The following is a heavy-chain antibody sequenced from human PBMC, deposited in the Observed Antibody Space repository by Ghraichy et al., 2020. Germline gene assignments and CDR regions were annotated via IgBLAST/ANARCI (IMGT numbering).Heavy chain of an antibody. CDR2: ISYDGSNK. Sequence: LSLTCAASGFTFSSYAMHWVRQAPGKGLEWVAVISYDGSNKYYADSVKGRFTISRDNSKNTLYLQMNSLRAEDTAVYYCARGGTWIQQGNFDYWGQGTLVTVSS. D-gene: IGHD5-18*01. CDR1: GFTFSSYA. CDR3: ARGGTWIQQGNFDY. V-gene: IGHV3-30-3*01. J-gene: IGHJ4*02.